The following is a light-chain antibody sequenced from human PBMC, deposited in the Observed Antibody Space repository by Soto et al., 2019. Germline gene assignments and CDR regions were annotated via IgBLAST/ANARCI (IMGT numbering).Light chain of an antibody. CDR3: QQYGSSPRT. J-gene: IGKJ2*01. Sequence: EIVLTQSPGTLSLSPGERATLSCRASQNIRSNYLAWYQQKPGQAPGLLIYGASNRATGIPDRFSGSGSGTDFTLTVSRLEPEDFAMYYCQQYGSSPRTFGQGTKLEIK. CDR2: GAS. V-gene: IGKV3-20*01. CDR1: QNIRSNY.